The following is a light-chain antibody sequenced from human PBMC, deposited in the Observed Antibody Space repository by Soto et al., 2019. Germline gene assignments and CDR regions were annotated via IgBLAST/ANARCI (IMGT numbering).Light chain of an antibody. CDR2: GAS. CDR1: QSVYIY. V-gene: IGKV1-39*01. Sequence: DIQMTQSPSSLSASVGDRVTITCRASQSVYIYLNWYQQKPGKAPKVLIYGASSLQSGVPSRFSGSGSGTDFTLTISSLQPDDFATYYCQQSYIIPWTFGQGTKVDIK. J-gene: IGKJ1*01. CDR3: QQSYIIPWT.